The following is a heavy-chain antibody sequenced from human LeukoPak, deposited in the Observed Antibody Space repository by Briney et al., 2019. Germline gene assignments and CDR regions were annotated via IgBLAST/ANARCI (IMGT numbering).Heavy chain of an antibody. Sequence: ASVKVSCKASGYTFTSYYMHWVRQAPGQGLEWMGLINPTGGSTGYAQKFQGRVTMTRDMSTSTDYMELSSLRSEGTAIYYCARDNSVGDNAWWFDPWGQGTLVTVSS. D-gene: IGHD1-26*01. CDR2: INPTGGST. J-gene: IGHJ5*02. CDR1: GYTFTSYY. V-gene: IGHV1-46*01. CDR3: ARDNSVGDNAWWFDP.